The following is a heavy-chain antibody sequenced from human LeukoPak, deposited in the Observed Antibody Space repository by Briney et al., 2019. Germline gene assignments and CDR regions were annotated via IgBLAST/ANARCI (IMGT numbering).Heavy chain of an antibody. CDR2: IKPDGSEK. V-gene: IGHV3-7*01. CDR1: RFTFSDYW. J-gene: IGHJ2*01. D-gene: IGHD3-22*01. CDR3: ARLSPVSMIAVSYWYFDL. Sequence: GGSLRLSCVASRFTFSDYWMSWVRQAPGKGLEWVANIKPDGSEKSYVDSVKGRFTISRDNAKNSLYLQMNSLRAEDTALYYCARLSPVSMIAVSYWYFDLWGRGTLVTVLS.